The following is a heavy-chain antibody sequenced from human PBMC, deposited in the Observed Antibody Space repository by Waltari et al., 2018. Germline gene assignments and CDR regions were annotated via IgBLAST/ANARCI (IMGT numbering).Heavy chain of an antibody. CDR3: AKDSGLGDSSGYYYPVSCCFDY. V-gene: IGHV3-23*01. Sequence: EVQLLESGGGLVQPGGSLRLSCAASGFTFRSYAMSWVRQAPGKGLGWVSAISGSGGSTYYADSVKGRFTISRDNSKNTLYLQMNSLRAEDTAVYYCAKDSGLGDSSGYYYPVSCCFDYWGQGTLVTVSS. CDR2: ISGSGGST. D-gene: IGHD3-22*01. J-gene: IGHJ4*02. CDR1: GFTFRSYA.